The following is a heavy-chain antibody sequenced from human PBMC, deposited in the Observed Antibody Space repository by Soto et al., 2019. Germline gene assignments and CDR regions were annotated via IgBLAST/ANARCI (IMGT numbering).Heavy chain of an antibody. CDR2: ISYDGSNK. V-gene: IGHV3-30*18. CDR1: VFTFSSYG. D-gene: IGHD1-26*01. J-gene: IGHJ4*02. Sequence: QVQLVESGGGVVQPGRSLRLSCAASVFTFSSYGMHWVRQAPGKGLEWVAVISYDGSNKYYADSVKGRFTISRDNSKNTLYLQMNSLRVEDTAVYYCAKGPPEGAQPAGFDYWGQGTLVTVSS. CDR3: AKGPPEGAQPAGFDY.